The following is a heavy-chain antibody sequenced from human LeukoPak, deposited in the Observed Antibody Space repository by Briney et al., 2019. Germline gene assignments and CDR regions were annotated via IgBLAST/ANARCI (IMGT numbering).Heavy chain of an antibody. CDR3: AKWSRTMFIDY. V-gene: IGHV3-74*01. Sequence: GGSLRLSCAASGFTFSSYWMHWVRQVPGKGLVWVSRINSDGSSTNYADSVKGRFTISRDNAKNTLYLQMNSLRAEDTAVYYCAKWSRTMFIDYWGQGTLVTVSS. CDR1: GFTFSSYW. CDR2: INSDGSST. J-gene: IGHJ4*02. D-gene: IGHD3-10*02.